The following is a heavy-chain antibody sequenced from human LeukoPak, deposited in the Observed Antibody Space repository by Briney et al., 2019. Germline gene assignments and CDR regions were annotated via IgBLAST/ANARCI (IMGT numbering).Heavy chain of an antibody. CDR3: ARVDGEMPSIVDY. V-gene: IGHV1-8*01. D-gene: IGHD5-24*01. J-gene: IGHJ4*02. CDR2: MNPNSGNT. CDR1: GYTFISFD. Sequence: ASVKVSCKASGYTFISFDINWVRQATGQGLEWMGWMNPNSGNTGYAQKFQGRVTMTRNTSISTAYMELSGLRSEDTAVYYCARVDGEMPSIVDYWGQGTLITVSS.